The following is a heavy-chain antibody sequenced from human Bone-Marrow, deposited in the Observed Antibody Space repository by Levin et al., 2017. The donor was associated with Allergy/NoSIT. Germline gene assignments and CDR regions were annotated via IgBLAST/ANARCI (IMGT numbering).Heavy chain of an antibody. CDR1: EFTSNTAA. Sequence: SVKVSCKTSEFTSNTAAVHWVRQARGQRLEWIGWIVAGSGITNYSQKFLDRFTITRDTSAGTAYLEVSSLRSDDAALYYCAAGLMGPTRPYSFDYWGQGTLVTVSS. CDR2: IVAGSGIT. CDR3: AAGLMGPTRPYSFDY. V-gene: IGHV1-58*01. D-gene: IGHD6-6*01. J-gene: IGHJ4*02.